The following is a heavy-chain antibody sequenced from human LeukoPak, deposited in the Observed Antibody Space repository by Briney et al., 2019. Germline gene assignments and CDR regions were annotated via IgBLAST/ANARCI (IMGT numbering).Heavy chain of an antibody. CDR1: GFTFRSYT. CDR3: AKDYAVGSIDY. V-gene: IGHV3-23*01. D-gene: IGHD3-16*01. J-gene: IGHJ4*02. Sequence: GGSLRLSCAASGFTFRSYTMNWVRQAPGKGLEWVSSISRSGESTFYADSVRGRFTISRDNSKNTVSLQMESLRAEDTALYYCAKDYAVGSIDYWGQGTLVIVSS. CDR2: ISRSGEST.